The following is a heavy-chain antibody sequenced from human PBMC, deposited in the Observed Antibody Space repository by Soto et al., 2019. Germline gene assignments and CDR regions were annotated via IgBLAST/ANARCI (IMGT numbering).Heavy chain of an antibody. Sequence: SETLSLTCAVYGGSFSCYYLSWIRQPPGKGLEWIGEINHSGSTNYNPSLKSRVTISVDTSKNQFSLKLSSVTAADTAVYFCARSVAVPGAHIDYWGQGTQVTVSS. D-gene: IGHD6-19*01. CDR1: GGSFSCYY. CDR3: ARSVAVPGAHIDY. V-gene: IGHV4-34*01. CDR2: INHSGST. J-gene: IGHJ4*02.